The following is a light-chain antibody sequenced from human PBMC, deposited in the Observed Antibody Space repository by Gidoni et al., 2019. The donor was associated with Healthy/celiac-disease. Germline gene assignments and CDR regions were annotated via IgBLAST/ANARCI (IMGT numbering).Light chain of an antibody. J-gene: IGLJ2*01. V-gene: IGLV2-14*03. CDR1: SSDVGGYNY. Sequence: QSALTQPASVSGSPGQSITIPCTGTSSDVGGYNYVSWYQQHPGKAPKLMIYDVSNRPSGVSNHFSGSKSDNTASLTISGLQAEDEADYYCSSYTSSSTSVVFGGGTKLTVL. CDR2: DVS. CDR3: SSYTSSSTSVV.